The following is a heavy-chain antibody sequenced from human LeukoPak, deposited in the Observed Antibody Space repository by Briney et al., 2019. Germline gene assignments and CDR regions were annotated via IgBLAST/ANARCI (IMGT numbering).Heavy chain of an antibody. CDR1: GGSFSGYY. D-gene: IGHD4-17*01. CDR3: ARGKYGDYVRGDAFDI. Sequence: SETLSLTCAVYGGSFSGYYWSWIRQPPGKGLEWLGEINHSGSTNYNPSLKSRVTISVDTSKNQFSLKLSSVTAADTAVYYCARGKYGDYVRGDAFDIWGQGTMVTVSS. CDR2: INHSGST. J-gene: IGHJ3*02. V-gene: IGHV4-34*01.